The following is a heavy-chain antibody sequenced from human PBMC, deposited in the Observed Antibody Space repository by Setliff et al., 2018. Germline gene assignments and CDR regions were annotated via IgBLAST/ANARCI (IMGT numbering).Heavy chain of an antibody. CDR3: AISTLSICSGGSCPNVFDV. CDR1: AYILSSYG. D-gene: IGHD2-15*01. V-gene: IGHV1-18*01. Sequence: ASVKVSCKASAYILSSYGISWVRQAPGQGLQWMGWISSYNTDITNYAERFQGRITMTTDTSTSAAYMELRGLRSDDTAIYYCAISTLSICSGGSCPNVFDVWGPGTLVTVSS. CDR2: ISSYNTDIT. J-gene: IGHJ3*01.